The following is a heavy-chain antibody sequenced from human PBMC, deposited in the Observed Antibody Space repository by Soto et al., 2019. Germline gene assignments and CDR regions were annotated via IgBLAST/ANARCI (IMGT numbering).Heavy chain of an antibody. J-gene: IGHJ3*02. Sequence: SVKVSCKASGGTFRSYAISWVRQAPGQGLEWMGGIIPIFGTANYAQKFQGRVTITADESTSTAYMELSSLRSEDTAVYYCARDSVRMGATPAFDIWGQGTMVTVSS. V-gene: IGHV1-69*13. D-gene: IGHD1-26*01. CDR2: IIPIFGTA. CDR1: GGTFRSYA. CDR3: ARDSVRMGATPAFDI.